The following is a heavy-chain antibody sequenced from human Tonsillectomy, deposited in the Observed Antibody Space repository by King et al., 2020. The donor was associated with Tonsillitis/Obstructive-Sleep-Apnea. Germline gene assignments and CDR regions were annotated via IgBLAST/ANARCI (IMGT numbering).Heavy chain of an antibody. D-gene: IGHD6-13*01. CDR1: GFTFSNAW. Sequence: VQLVESGGGLVKPGGSLRLSCAASGFTFSNAWMNWVRQAPGKGLEWVGRIKSKTDGGTKDYAAPVKGRFTISRDASKNTLYLQMNSLKTADTAVYYCTTRLEVGISWYYGMDVWGQGTTVTVSS. J-gene: IGHJ6*02. CDR3: TTRLEVGISWYYGMDV. CDR2: IKSKTDGGTK. V-gene: IGHV3-15*07.